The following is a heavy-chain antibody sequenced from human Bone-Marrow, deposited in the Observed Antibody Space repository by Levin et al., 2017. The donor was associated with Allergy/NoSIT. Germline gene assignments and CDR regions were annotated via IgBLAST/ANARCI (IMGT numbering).Heavy chain of an antibody. V-gene: IGHV4-4*07. CDR2: INMNGTT. D-gene: IGHD1-26*01. Sequence: SETLSLTCTVSGASVKSYYWSWIRQPAGKGLEWLGRINMNGTTTSNPSLKSRVIMSLDTSKNQLSLKLTSVTAADTAIYFCARDRREVFLFDPWGQGALVTVSS. CDR3: ARDRREVFLFDP. J-gene: IGHJ5*02. CDR1: GASVKSYY.